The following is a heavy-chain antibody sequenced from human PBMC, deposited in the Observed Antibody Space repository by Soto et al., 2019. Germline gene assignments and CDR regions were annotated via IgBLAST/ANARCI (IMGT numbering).Heavy chain of an antibody. V-gene: IGHV3-23*01. J-gene: IGHJ6*03. D-gene: IGHD4-17*01. CDR3: AKKGGDYIYYYYMDV. CDR1: GFTFSSYA. CDR2: ISGSGGST. Sequence: GGSLRLSCAASGFTFSSYAMSWVRQAPGKGLEWVSAISGSGGSTYYADSVKGRFTISRDNSKNTLYLQMNSLRAEDTAVYYCAKKGGDYIYYYYMDVWGKGTTVTVSS.